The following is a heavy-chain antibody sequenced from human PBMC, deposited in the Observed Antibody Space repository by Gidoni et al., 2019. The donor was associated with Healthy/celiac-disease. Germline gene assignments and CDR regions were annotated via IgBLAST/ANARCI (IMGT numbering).Heavy chain of an antibody. CDR1: GYSFTSYW. V-gene: IGHV5-10-1*03. Sequence: DVQLVQSGAEVKKPGGYLRSSSKGYGYSFTSYWISWVRQMPGKEMEWMGRIEPSDSYPTCRPSFQRHVTIPANKSISTAYLQWRSLKASYTSMYYCARLGDTYCISTRCYTPYWGQGTLVTVSS. D-gene: IGHD2-2*02. CDR2: IEPSDSYP. CDR3: ARLGDTYCISTRCYTPY. J-gene: IGHJ4*02.